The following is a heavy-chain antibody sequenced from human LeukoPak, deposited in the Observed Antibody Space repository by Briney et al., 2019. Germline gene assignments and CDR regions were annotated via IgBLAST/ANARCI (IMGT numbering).Heavy chain of an antibody. CDR2: INTSGGST. D-gene: IGHD2-2*01. CDR1: GYTFTSYY. J-gene: IGHJ3*02. V-gene: IGHV1-46*01. CDR3: ARVSSDCSSTSCYVYDAFDI. Sequence: ASVKVSCKASGYTFTSYYMHWVRQAPGQGLEWMGIINTSGGSTSYAQKFQGRVTMTRDTSTSTVYMELSSLRSEDTAVYYCARVSSDCSSTSCYVYDAFDIWGQGTMVTVSS.